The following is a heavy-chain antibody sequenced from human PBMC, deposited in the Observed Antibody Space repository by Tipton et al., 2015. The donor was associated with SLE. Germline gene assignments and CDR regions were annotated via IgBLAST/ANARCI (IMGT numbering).Heavy chain of an antibody. CDR2: IYYSGST. CDR3: ARAPIAARPGYFDY. D-gene: IGHD6-6*01. J-gene: IGHJ4*02. CDR1: GGSFSGYY. Sequence: TLSLTCAVYGGSFSGYYWSWIRQPPGKGLEWIGYIYYSGSTNYNPSLKSRVTISVDTSKNQFSLKLSSVTAADTAVYYCARAPIAARPGYFDYWGQGTLVTVSS. V-gene: IGHV4-59*01.